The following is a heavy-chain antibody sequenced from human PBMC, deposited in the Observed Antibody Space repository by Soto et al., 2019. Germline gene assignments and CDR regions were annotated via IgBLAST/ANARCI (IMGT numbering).Heavy chain of an antibody. Sequence: PGGSLRLSCAASGFTFSSYSMNWVRPAPGKGLEWVSSISSSSSYIYYADSVKGRFTISRDNAKNSLYLQMNSLRAEETAVSYCERRMKKNSYYYYGMDVWGQGTTVTVSS. CDR2: ISSSSSYI. CDR1: GFTFSSYS. J-gene: IGHJ6*02. V-gene: IGHV3-21*01. CDR3: ERRMKKNSYYYYGMDV.